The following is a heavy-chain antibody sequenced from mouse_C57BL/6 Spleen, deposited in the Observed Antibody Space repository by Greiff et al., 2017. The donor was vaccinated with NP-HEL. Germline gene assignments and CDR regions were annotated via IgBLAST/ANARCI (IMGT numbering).Heavy chain of an antibody. CDR1: GFTFSSYA. CDR2: ISSGGDYI. D-gene: IGHD3-2*02. Sequence: EVMLVESGEGLVKPGGSLKLSCAASGFTFSSYAMSWVRQTPEKRLEWVAYISSGGDYIYYADTVKGRFTISRDNARNTLYLQMSSLKSEDTAMYYGTRGVAQASFDYWGQGTTLTVSS. V-gene: IGHV5-9-1*02. CDR3: TRGVAQASFDY. J-gene: IGHJ2*01.